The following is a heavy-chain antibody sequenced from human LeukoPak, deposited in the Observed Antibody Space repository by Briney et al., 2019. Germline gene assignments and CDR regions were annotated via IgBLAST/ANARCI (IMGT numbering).Heavy chain of an antibody. CDR2: ISAYNGNT. CDR1: GYTFSNYD. V-gene: IGHV1-18*01. CDR3: LINPAAGLDY. D-gene: IGHD6-13*01. Sequence: ASVKVSCKASGYTFSNYDINWVRQATGQGLEWMGWISAYNGNTNYAQKLQGRVTMTTDTSTSTAYMELRSLRSDDTAVYYCLINPAAGLDYWGQGTLVTVSS. J-gene: IGHJ4*02.